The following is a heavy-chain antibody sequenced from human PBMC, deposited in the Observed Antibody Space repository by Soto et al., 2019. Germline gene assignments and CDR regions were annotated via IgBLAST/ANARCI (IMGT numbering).Heavy chain of an antibody. CDR1: GFIFNRYD. D-gene: IGHD2-2*02. V-gene: IGHV3-64D*06. CDR3: VRQFCSYTTCYTGGFDY. CDR2: ISPNGDST. Sequence: GGSLRLSCSASGFIFNRYDIHWVHQAPGKGLEYVSAISPNGDSTQYADSVKGRFTISRDNSKNTVFLQMNSLGAEDTSVYYCVRQFCSYTTCYTGGFDYWGQGTLVTVSS. J-gene: IGHJ4*02.